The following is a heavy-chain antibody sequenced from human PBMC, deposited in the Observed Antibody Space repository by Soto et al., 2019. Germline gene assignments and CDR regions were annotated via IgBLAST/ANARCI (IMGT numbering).Heavy chain of an antibody. CDR1: GGSISSGGYY. Sequence: SETLSLTCTVSGGSISSGGYYWSWIRQPPGKGLEWIGEINHSGSTNYNPSLKSRVTISVDTSKNQFSLKLSSVTAADTAVYYCARSLGVAINWFDPWGQGTLVTVS. J-gene: IGHJ5*02. CDR2: INHSGST. D-gene: IGHD5-12*01. CDR3: ARSLGVAINWFDP. V-gene: IGHV4-39*07.